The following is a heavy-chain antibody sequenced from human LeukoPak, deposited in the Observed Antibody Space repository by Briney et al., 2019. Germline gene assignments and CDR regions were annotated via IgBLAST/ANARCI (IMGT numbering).Heavy chain of an antibody. D-gene: IGHD1-26*01. Sequence: GGSLRLSCAASGFTFSNYWMTWVRQAPGKGLEWVANMRQDGSEKYYVDSVKGRFTISRDNAKNSLFLQMNSLRAEDTAVYYCARYSGIYYAFDIWGQGTMVTVSS. CDR1: GFTFSNYW. CDR3: ARYSGIYYAFDI. CDR2: MRQDGSEK. J-gene: IGHJ3*02. V-gene: IGHV3-7*02.